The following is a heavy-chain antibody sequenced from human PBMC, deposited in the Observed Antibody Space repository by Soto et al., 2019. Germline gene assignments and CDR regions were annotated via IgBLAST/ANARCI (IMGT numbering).Heavy chain of an antibody. CDR2: IYYSGST. CDR1: GGSISSYY. D-gene: IGHD3-3*01. V-gene: IGHV4-59*08. J-gene: IGHJ4*02. Sequence: SETLSLTCTVSGGSISSYYWSWIRQPPGKGLEWIGYIYYSGSTNYNPSLKSRVTISVDTSKNQFSLKLSSVTAADTAVYYCARHLRFSGRPDYFDDWGQGTLVTVSS. CDR3: ARHLRFSGRPDYFDD.